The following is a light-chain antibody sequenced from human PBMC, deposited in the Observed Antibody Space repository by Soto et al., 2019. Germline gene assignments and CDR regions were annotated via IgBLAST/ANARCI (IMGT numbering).Light chain of an antibody. Sequence: DIQMTQSPSSLSVSVGDRVTITCRASQSISNFLNWYQQKPGKAPKLLIYAASSLRSGVTSRFSGSGSGTDFTLTISSLQREDFATYVCQQSYSSPWTFGQGTKVDNK. CDR2: AAS. CDR3: QQSYSSPWT. V-gene: IGKV1-39*01. CDR1: QSISNF. J-gene: IGKJ1*01.